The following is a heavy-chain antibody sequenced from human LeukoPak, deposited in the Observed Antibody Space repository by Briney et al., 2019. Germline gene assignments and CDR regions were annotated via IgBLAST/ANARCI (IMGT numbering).Heavy chain of an antibody. CDR2: IYDSGST. Sequence: PSQTLSLTCTVSGGSISSGGYYWSWIGQHPGKGLEWIGYIYDSGSTNYNPSLKSRVTISVDTSKNQFSLKLSSVTAADTAVYYCARGGIAAAGPYYYYGMDVWGQGTTVTVSS. D-gene: IGHD6-13*01. CDR3: ARGGIAAAGPYYYYGMDV. V-gene: IGHV4-31*03. CDR1: GGSISSGGYY. J-gene: IGHJ6*02.